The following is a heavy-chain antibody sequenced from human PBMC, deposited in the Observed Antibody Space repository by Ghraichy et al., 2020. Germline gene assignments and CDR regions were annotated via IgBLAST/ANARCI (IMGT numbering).Heavy chain of an antibody. Sequence: SETLSLTCADSGGSISSGGYSWSWMRQPPGKGLEWIGYIYHSGSTYYNPSLKSRVTISVDRSKNQFSLKLSSVTAADTAVYYCARGGVFGVVTLDYWGQGTLVTVSS. D-gene: IGHD3-3*01. V-gene: IGHV4-30-2*01. CDR3: ARGGVFGVVTLDY. CDR2: IYHSGST. CDR1: GGSISSGGYS. J-gene: IGHJ4*02.